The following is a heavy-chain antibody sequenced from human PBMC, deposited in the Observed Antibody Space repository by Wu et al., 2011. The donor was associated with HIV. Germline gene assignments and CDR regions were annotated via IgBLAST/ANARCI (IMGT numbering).Heavy chain of an antibody. J-gene: IGHJ6*02. CDR3: ARVDSPDYGSGSWNGMDV. Sequence: QVQLVQSGAEVKKPGDSVKVSCKASGYTFTSYDISWVRQAPGQGLEWMGWISAYNGNTNYVQKLQGRVTMTTDTSTSTAYMELRSLRSDDTAVYYCARVDSPDYGSGSWNGMDVWGQGTTVTVSS. D-gene: IGHD3-10*01. V-gene: IGHV1-18*01. CDR2: ISAYNGNT. CDR1: GYTFTSYD.